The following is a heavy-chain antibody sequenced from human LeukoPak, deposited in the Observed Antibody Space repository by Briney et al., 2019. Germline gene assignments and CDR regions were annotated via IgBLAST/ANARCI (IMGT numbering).Heavy chain of an antibody. D-gene: IGHD3-10*01. CDR3: AREIWYYFGSGSCDY. V-gene: IGHV3-21*01. CDR2: ISSSSSYI. Sequence: PGGSLRLSCAASGFTFSSYSMNWVRQAPGKGLEWVSSISSSSSYIYYADSVKGRFTISRDNAKNSLYLQMNSLRAEDTAVYYCAREIWYYFGSGSCDYWGQGTLVTVSS. J-gene: IGHJ4*02. CDR1: GFTFSSYS.